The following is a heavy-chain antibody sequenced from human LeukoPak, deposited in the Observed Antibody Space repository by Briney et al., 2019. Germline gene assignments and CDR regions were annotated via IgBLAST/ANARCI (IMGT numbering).Heavy chain of an antibody. CDR1: GFTFSNYW. CDR3: AGEGGNFFHGMDV. Sequence: GGSLRLSCVASGFTFSNYWMHWVRQVPGKGLVWVSRTNGDGHSASTTYADSVKGRFTTSRDNSKNTLYLQMNSLRVEDAAVYFCAGEGGNFFHGMDVWGKGTTVTVSS. D-gene: IGHD4-23*01. V-gene: IGHV3-74*01. J-gene: IGHJ6*04. CDR2: TNGDGHSAST.